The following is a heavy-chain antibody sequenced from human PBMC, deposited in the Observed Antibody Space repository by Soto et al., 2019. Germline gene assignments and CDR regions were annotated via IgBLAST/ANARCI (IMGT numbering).Heavy chain of an antibody. V-gene: IGHV2-5*01. Sequence: QITLKESGPTLVKPTQTLTLTCTFSGFSLTTSGVAVGWIRQPPGKALEWLAIVYGSDDKSYSPSLKRRLTTTKDTSKNQVVLTLTNMDPVDTAKYSCVRRYDPYYFDYWGQGTLVTVSS. CDR1: GFSLTTSGVA. D-gene: IGHD1-1*01. J-gene: IGHJ4*02. CDR2: VYGSDDK. CDR3: VRRYDPYYFDY.